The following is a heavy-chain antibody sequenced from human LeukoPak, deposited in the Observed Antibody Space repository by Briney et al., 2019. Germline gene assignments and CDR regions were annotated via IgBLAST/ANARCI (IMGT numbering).Heavy chain of an antibody. J-gene: IGHJ6*02. CDR1: GGSISSGGYY. Sequence: SETLSLTCTVSGGSISSGGYYWSWIRQHPGKGLEWIGYIYYSGITYYNPSLKSRVTISVDTSKNQFSLKLSSVTAADTAVYYCASLIVVVPGAIHPREDYYYGMDVWGQGTTVTVSS. CDR3: ASLIVVVPGAIHPREDYYYGMDV. V-gene: IGHV4-31*03. D-gene: IGHD2-2*01. CDR2: IYYSGIT.